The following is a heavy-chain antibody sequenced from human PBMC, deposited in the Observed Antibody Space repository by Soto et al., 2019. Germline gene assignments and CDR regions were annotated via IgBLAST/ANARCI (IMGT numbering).Heavy chain of an antibody. J-gene: IGHJ5*02. D-gene: IGHD2-21*01. V-gene: IGHV4-39*01. Sequence: QLQLLESGPGLVKASETLSLTCSVSGGSISTSRSYWAWIRQPPGKGLEWLANNFYSGGTFYNPSLASRVSVSVDTSKNEFSLKLRSVTAADTAVYYCARQPTTGDTDLWFDPWGQGTLVTVSS. CDR3: ARQPTTGDTDLWFDP. CDR1: GGSISTSRSY. CDR2: NFYSGGT.